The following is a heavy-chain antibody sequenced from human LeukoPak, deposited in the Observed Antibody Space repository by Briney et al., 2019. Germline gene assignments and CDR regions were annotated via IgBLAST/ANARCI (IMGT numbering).Heavy chain of an antibody. CDR3: AKDRGGATDY. Sequence: PGGTLRLSCAASGFTFNIHGMHWVRQAPGKGLEWVAVISYDGSNKYYADSVKGRFTISRDNSKNTLYLQMNSLRAEDTAVYYCAKDRGGATDYWGQGTLVTVPS. J-gene: IGHJ4*02. CDR2: ISYDGSNK. CDR1: GFTFNIHG. D-gene: IGHD1-26*01. V-gene: IGHV3-30*18.